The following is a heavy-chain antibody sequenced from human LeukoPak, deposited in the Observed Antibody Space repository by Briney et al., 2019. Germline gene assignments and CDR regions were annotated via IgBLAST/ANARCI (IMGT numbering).Heavy chain of an antibody. CDR2: ISGSGGST. Sequence: GGSLRLSCAASGFTFSSYAMSWVRQAPGKGLEWVSAISGSGGSTYYADSVKGRFTISRDNSKNTLYLQMNSLRAEDTAVYYCAKDRYYYGSGSPCFDYWGQGTLVTVSS. V-gene: IGHV3-23*01. D-gene: IGHD3-10*01. J-gene: IGHJ4*02. CDR3: AKDRYYYGSGSPCFDY. CDR1: GFTFSSYA.